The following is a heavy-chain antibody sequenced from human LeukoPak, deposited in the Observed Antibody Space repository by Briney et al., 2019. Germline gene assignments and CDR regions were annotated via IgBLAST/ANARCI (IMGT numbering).Heavy chain of an antibody. J-gene: IGHJ6*03. D-gene: IGHD3-22*01. V-gene: IGHV4-39*01. CDR2: IYYSGST. CDR3: ARQPPYDSSGYGTLFYYYMDV. Sequence: SETLSLTCTVSGGSISSSSYYWGWIRQPPGKGLEWIGSIYYSGSTHYNPSLKSRVTISVDTSKNQFSLKLSPVTAADTAVYYCARQPPYDSSGYGTLFYYYMDVWGKGTTVTVSS. CDR1: GGSISSSSYY.